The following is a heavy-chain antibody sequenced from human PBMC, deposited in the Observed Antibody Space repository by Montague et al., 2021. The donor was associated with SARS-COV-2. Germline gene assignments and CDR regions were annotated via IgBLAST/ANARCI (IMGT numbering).Heavy chain of an antibody. CDR3: ARESGFGDHGNAFDI. Sequence: SRRLSCAASGFTFTSYGMHWVRQAPGKGLEWAAVIWYDGSNKYYADSVKGRFTISRDNSKNTLYLQMNSLRAEDTAVYYCARESGFGDHGNAFDIWGQGTMVTVSS. CDR1: GFTFTSYG. V-gene: IGHV3-33*01. J-gene: IGHJ3*02. D-gene: IGHD4-17*01. CDR2: IWYDGSNK.